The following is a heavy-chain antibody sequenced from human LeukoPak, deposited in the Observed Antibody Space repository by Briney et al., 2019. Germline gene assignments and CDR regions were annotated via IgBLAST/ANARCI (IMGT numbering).Heavy chain of an antibody. Sequence: ASVKVSCKASGGTFSSYAISWVRQAPGQGLEWMGRIIPILGIANYAQKFQGRVTITADKSTSTAYMELSSLRSEDTAVYYCARDNGWEAFDIWGQGTMVTVSS. CDR2: IIPILGIA. D-gene: IGHD1-26*01. V-gene: IGHV1-69*04. CDR3: ARDNGWEAFDI. CDR1: GGTFSSYA. J-gene: IGHJ3*02.